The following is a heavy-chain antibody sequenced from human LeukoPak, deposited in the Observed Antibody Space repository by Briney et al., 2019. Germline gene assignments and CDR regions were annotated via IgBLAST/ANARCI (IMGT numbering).Heavy chain of an antibody. CDR2: IYTSGST. D-gene: IGHD1-14*01. J-gene: IGHJ4*02. CDR3: VTAPNQDFFDY. CDR1: GGSFSSSGYF. V-gene: IGHV4-61*02. Sequence: SQTLSLTCRVSGGSFSSSGYFWSWIRQPAGKGLEWIGLIYTSGSTNYNPSLKSRVTISVDTSKNQFSLKLSSVTAADTAVYYCVTAPNQDFFDYWGQGTPVTVSS.